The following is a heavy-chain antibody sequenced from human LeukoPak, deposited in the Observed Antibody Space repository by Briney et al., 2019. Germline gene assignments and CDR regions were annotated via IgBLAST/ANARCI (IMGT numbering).Heavy chain of an antibody. D-gene: IGHD5-24*01. CDR2: ITSRSYI. Sequence: GGSLRLSCAASGFTFSTYVMNWLRQAPGKGLQWVASITSRSYIYYADAVKGRFTISRDNAKNSLYLQTNSLRAEDTAVYYCARVRGGYYFDYWGQGTLVTVSS. V-gene: IGHV3-21*01. J-gene: IGHJ4*02. CDR3: ARVRGGYYFDY. CDR1: GFTFSTYV.